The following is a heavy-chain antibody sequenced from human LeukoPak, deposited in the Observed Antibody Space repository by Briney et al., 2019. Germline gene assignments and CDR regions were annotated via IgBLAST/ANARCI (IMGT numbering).Heavy chain of an antibody. D-gene: IGHD3-10*01. J-gene: IGHJ4*02. CDR1: GFTFSSYA. CDR3: ARSLMGEGFDY. Sequence: GGSLRLSCAAPGFTFSSYAMHWVRQAPGKGLEWVAVISYDGSNKYYADSVKGRFTISRDNSKNTLYLQMNSLRAEDTAVYYCARSLMGEGFDYWGQGTLVTVSS. V-gene: IGHV3-30*04. CDR2: ISYDGSNK.